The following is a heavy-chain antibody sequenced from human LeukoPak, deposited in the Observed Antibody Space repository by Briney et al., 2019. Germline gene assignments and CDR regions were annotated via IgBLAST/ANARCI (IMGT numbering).Heavy chain of an antibody. J-gene: IGHJ4*02. CDR1: GGSISSYY. CDR3: ARERMGLNDY. D-gene: IGHD4/OR15-4a*01. Sequence: SETLSLTCTVSGGSISSYYWSWIRQPPGKGLEWIGYIYYSGSTNYNPSLKSRVTISVDTSKNRFSLKLSSVTAADTAVYYCARERMGLNDYWGQGTLVTVSS. CDR2: IYYSGST. V-gene: IGHV4-59*01.